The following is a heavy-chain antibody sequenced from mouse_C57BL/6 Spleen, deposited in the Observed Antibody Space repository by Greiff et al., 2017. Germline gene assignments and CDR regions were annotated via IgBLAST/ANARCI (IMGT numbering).Heavy chain of an antibody. J-gene: IGHJ4*01. CDR2: IYPVDGDT. Sequence: QVQLQQSGAELVKPGASVKISCTASGYAFSIYWMHWVKQRPGKGLEWIGQIYPVDGDTNYNGKFKGKATLTADKSSSTAYMQRSSLTSEDSAVYVGARDGYDYGLYAMDYWGQGTSVTVSS. D-gene: IGHD2-4*01. CDR3: ARDGYDYGLYAMDY. V-gene: IGHV1-80*01. CDR1: GYAFSIYW.